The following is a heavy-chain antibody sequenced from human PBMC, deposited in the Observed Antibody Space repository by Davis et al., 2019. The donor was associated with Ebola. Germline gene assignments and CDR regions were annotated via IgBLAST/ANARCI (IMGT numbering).Heavy chain of an antibody. V-gene: IGHV3-9*01. CDR3: AKWKSGGWNPWSHFDY. Sequence: PGGSLRLSCAASGFTFDDYAMHWVRQAPGKGLEWVSGISWNSGSIGYADSVKGRFTISRDNAKNSLYLQMNSLRAEDTALYYCAKWKSGGWNPWSHFDYWGRGTLVTVSS. CDR1: GFTFDDYA. CDR2: ISWNSGSI. J-gene: IGHJ4*02. D-gene: IGHD6-19*01.